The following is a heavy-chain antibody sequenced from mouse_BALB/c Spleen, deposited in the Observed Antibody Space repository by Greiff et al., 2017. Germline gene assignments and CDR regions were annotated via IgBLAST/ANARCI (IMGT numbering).Heavy chain of an antibody. D-gene: IGHD5-1*01. CDR1: GYAFTNYL. Sequence: VQLQQSGAELVRPGTSVKVSCKASGYAFTNYLIEWVKQRPGQGLEWIGVINPGSGGTNYNEKFKGKATLTADKSSSTAYMQLSSLTSDDSAVYFCAREYDYFEYWGQGTPLTVSS. CDR2: INPGSGGT. CDR3: AREYDYFEY. J-gene: IGHJ2*01. V-gene: IGHV1-54*01.